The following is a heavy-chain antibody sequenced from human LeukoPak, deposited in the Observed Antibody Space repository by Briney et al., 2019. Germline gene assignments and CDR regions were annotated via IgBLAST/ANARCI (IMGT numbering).Heavy chain of an antibody. Sequence: PSETLSLTCTVSGGSISSSSYYWGWIRQPPGKGLGWIGSIYYSGSTYYNPSLKSRVTISVDTSKNQFSLKLSSVTAADTAVYYCARGGRYSSGGYFDYWGQGTLVTVSS. J-gene: IGHJ4*02. CDR1: GGSISSSSYY. D-gene: IGHD6-25*01. CDR3: ARGGRYSSGGYFDY. V-gene: IGHV4-39*07. CDR2: IYYSGST.